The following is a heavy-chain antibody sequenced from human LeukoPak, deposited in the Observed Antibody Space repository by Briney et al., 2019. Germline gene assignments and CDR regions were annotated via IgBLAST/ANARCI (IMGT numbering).Heavy chain of an antibody. Sequence: GGSLRLSCAASGFTFRNYEMNWVRQAPGKGLEWVSYISSGGSIIHYADSVKGRFTISRDNAKNSLNLQMNSLRADDTAIYYCARDGAGNWGQGTLVTVSS. CDR3: ARDGAGN. CDR1: GFTFRNYE. J-gene: IGHJ4*02. CDR2: ISSGGSII. V-gene: IGHV3-48*03. D-gene: IGHD1-14*01.